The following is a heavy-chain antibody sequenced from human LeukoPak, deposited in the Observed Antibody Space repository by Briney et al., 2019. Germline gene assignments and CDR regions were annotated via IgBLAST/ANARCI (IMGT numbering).Heavy chain of an antibody. V-gene: IGHV1-46*01. CDR3: ATEGADCSSTSCHRSYYYYYYMDV. Sequence: GASVKVSCKASGYTFSSYYMHWVRQAPGQGLEWMGIISPSGSSTSHAQKFQGRVTMTRDTSISTAYMELSRLRSDDTAVYYCATEGADCSSTSCHRSYYYYYYMDVWGKGTTVTISS. CDR1: GYTFSSYY. CDR2: ISPSGSST. J-gene: IGHJ6*03. D-gene: IGHD2-2*01.